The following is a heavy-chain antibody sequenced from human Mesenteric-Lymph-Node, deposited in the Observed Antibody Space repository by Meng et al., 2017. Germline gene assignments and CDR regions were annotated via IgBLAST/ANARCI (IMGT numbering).Heavy chain of an antibody. CDR3: AKDRGLLGVGRCLDY. J-gene: IGHJ4*02. D-gene: IGHD3-10*01. CDR2: ITHGGNT. V-gene: IGHV4-34*01. CDR1: GESFSDYY. Sequence: QVQLQQWGAGLLKPSETLSLTCGVSGESFSDYYWTWIRQPPGKGLEWIGEITHGGNTNYNPSLKSRVTLSVDTSKNQFSLRLNSVTAADSAVYYCAKDRGLLGVGRCLDYWGQGTLVTVSS.